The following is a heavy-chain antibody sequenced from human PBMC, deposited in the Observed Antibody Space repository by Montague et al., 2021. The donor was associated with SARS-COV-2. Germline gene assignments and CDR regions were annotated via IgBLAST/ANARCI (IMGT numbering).Heavy chain of an antibody. J-gene: IGHJ4*02. Sequence: CAISGDSDCIKRVGRSWVKQTSSREPERQGITYYRSKRYSDYAPSVRGRLTVNPDASKNEFSLELNYVTPEDTAVYYCVRYSGWFYFDFWGQGTLVTVSS. CDR2: TYYRSKRYS. V-gene: IGHV6-1*01. CDR3: VRYSGWFYFDF. CDR1: GDSDCIKRVG. D-gene: IGHD6-19*01.